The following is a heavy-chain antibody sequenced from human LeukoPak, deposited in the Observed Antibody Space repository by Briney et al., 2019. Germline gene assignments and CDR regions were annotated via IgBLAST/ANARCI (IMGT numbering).Heavy chain of an antibody. V-gene: IGHV3-33*01. CDR1: GFTFSSYG. CDR2: IWYDGSNK. CDR3: ARDRQQLVLDY. J-gene: IGHJ4*02. D-gene: IGHD6-13*01. Sequence: SGGSLRLSCAASGFTFSSYGMHWVRQAPGKGLEWVAVIWYDGSNKYYADSVKGRFTISRDNSKNTLYLQMNSLRAEGTAVYYCARDRQQLVLDYWGQGTLVTVSS.